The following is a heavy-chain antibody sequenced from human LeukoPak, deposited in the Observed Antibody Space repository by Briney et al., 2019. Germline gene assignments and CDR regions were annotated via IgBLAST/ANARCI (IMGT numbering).Heavy chain of an antibody. J-gene: IGHJ5*02. CDR1: GGSISNYY. CDR3: ARVDTVTEHHNWFDP. V-gene: IGHV4-59*01. CDR2: IFSSGST. Sequence: PSETLSLTCTVSGGSISNYYWGWIRQPPGKRLEWIGYIFSSGSTKYNPSLKSQVTISLDTSKNQFSLKLSSVTAADTAVYYCARVDTVTEHHNWFDPWGQGTLVTVSS. D-gene: IGHD4-17*01.